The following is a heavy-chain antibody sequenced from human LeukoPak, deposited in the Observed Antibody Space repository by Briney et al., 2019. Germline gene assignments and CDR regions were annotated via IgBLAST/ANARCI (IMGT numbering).Heavy chain of an antibody. J-gene: IGHJ4*02. CDR3: ARDGDYPKEKFDF. CDR1: GFAFSSYS. CDR2: ISSSSSYI. Sequence: GGSLRLSCAASGFAFSSYSMNWVRQAPGKGLEWVSSISSSSSYIYYADSVKGRFTISRDNAKNSLYLQMNSLRVEDTAVYYCARDGDYPKEKFDFWGQGTLVTVSS. V-gene: IGHV3-21*01. D-gene: IGHD4-11*01.